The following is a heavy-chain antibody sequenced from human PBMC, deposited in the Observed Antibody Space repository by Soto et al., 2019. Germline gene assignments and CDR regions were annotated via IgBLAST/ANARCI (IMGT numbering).Heavy chain of an antibody. D-gene: IGHD3-22*01. CDR1: GFTFSSYW. J-gene: IGHJ4*02. V-gene: IGHV3-7*03. Sequence: PGGSLRLSCAASGFTFSSYWMSWVRQAPGKGLEWVANIKQDGSEKYYVDSVKGRFTISRDNAKNSLYLQMNSLRAEDTAVYYCARDNGTYDTSGYYSVLDYWGQGTLVTVSS. CDR3: ARDNGTYDTSGYYSVLDY. CDR2: IKQDGSEK.